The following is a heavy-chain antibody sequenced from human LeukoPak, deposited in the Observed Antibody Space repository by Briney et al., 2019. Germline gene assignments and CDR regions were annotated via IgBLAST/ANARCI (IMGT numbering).Heavy chain of an antibody. CDR1: GYTFTSYY. V-gene: IGHV1-46*01. D-gene: IGHD6-13*01. CDR2: INPSGGST. CDR3: ARGAAAGTAQTASLDY. J-gene: IGHJ4*02. Sequence: GASVKVSFKASGYTFTSYYMHWVRQAPGQGLEWMGIINPSGGSTSSAQKFQGRVTMTRDTSTSTVYMELSSLRSEDTAVYYCARGAAAGTAQTASLDYWGQGTLVTVSS.